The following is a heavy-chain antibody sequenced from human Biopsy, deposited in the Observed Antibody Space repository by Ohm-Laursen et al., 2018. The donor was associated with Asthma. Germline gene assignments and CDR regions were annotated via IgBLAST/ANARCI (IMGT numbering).Heavy chain of an antibody. J-gene: IGHJ6*02. V-gene: IGHV3-30*04. D-gene: IGHD3-9*01. Sequence: RSLRLSCAAPGFTFSRYVMHWVRQAPGKGLEWVAVISNDGKSEYYGDSVKGRFTISRDKSKSTLYLQLSSLRAEDTAVYFCAREPIKATYFYGMDVWGQGATVTVSS. CDR1: GFTFSRYV. CDR3: AREPIKATYFYGMDV. CDR2: ISNDGKSE.